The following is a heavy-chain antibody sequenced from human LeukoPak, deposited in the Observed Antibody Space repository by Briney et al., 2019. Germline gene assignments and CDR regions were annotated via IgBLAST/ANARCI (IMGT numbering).Heavy chain of an antibody. J-gene: IGHJ4*02. CDR3: AKDQGDIVVVPAAM. Sequence: GGSLRLSCAASGFTFSSYAMSWVRQAPGKGLEWVSAISGSGGSTYYADSVKGRFTISRDNSKNTLYLQMNSLRAEDTAVYYCAKDQGDIVVVPAAMRGQGTLVNVSS. CDR2: ISGSGGST. V-gene: IGHV3-23*01. D-gene: IGHD2-2*01. CDR1: GFTFSSYA.